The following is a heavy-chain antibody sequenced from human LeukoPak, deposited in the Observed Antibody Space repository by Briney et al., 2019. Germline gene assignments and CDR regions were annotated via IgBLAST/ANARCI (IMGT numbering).Heavy chain of an antibody. CDR1: GGTFSSYA. CDR2: IIPIFGTA. CDR3: ARVNWNDRRGMDV. V-gene: IGHV1-69*13. J-gene: IGHJ6*02. D-gene: IGHD1-20*01. Sequence: GASVKVSCMASGGTFSSYAISWVRQAPGQGLEWMGGIIPIFGTANYAQKFQGRVTITADESTSTAYMELSSLRSEDTAVYYCARVNWNDRRGMDVWGQGTTVTVSS.